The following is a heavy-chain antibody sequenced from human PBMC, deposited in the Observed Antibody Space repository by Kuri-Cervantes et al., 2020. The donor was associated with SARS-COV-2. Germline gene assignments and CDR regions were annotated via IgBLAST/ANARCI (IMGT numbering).Heavy chain of an antibody. CDR3: ARVDSGYDNVLNYYYYYYGMDV. D-gene: IGHD5-12*01. CDR1: GFTFSSYW. CDR2: INSDGSST. V-gene: IGHV3-74*01. Sequence: GGSLRLSCAASGFTFSSYWMHWVRQAPGKGLVWVSRINSDGSSTSYADSVKGRFTISRDNAKNTLYLQMNSLRAEDTAVYYCARVDSGYDNVLNYYYYYYGMDVWGQGTTVTVSS. J-gene: IGHJ6*02.